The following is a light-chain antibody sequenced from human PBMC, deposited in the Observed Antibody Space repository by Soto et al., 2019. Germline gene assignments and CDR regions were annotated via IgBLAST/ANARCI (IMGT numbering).Light chain of an antibody. V-gene: IGKV1-39*01. CDR2: AAS. CDR3: QQYNSYFQT. CDR1: QSVTTY. Sequence: DVQMTQSPSSLSASVGDRVTITCRASQSVTTYLNWYQQKPGRAPDLLIYAASTLQSGVPSRFSGSGSGTDFTLTISSLQAEDFATYYCQQYNSYFQTFGQGTKVDIK. J-gene: IGKJ1*01.